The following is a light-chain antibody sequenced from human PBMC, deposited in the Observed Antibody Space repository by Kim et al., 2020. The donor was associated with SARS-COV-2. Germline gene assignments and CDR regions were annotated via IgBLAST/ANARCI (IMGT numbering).Light chain of an antibody. CDR1: KLGDKY. CDR2: QDT. J-gene: IGLJ1*01. V-gene: IGLV3-1*01. Sequence: SYELTQPPSVSVSPGQTASITCSGDKLGDKYVFWYQQKPGQSPVLVIYQDTKRPSGIPERFSGSNSGNTATLTISGTQAMDEADYYCQAWDSSTHNYVFGAGTKVTVL. CDR3: QAWDSSTHNYV.